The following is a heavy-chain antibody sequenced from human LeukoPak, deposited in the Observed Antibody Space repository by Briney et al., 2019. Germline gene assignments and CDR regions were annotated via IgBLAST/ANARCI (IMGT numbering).Heavy chain of an antibody. CDR1: GFMFTSYG. V-gene: IGHV3-30*02. CDR3: ASTGVPPWP. J-gene: IGHJ5*02. D-gene: IGHD3-10*01. CDR2: MEYDGTTK. Sequence: PGGSLRLSCAASGFMFTSYGMHWVRQIPGKGLEWVASMEYDGTTKSYPDYVKGRFTISRGNSKNTLYLQMNSLRAEDTAVYYCASTGVPPWPWGQGTLVTVSS.